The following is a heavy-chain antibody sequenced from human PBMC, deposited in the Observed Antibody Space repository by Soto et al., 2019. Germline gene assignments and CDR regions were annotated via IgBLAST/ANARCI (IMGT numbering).Heavy chain of an antibody. CDR1: GYTFRNYA. D-gene: IGHD3-9*01. Sequence: ASVKVSCKANGYTFRNYAMHWVRQAPGQGLEWMGWINGGNGNTKYSQKFQGRVTITRDASASTAYMELSSLRSEDTAVYYCARDGPIYDILSARYFYGMDVWGQGTTVTVSS. V-gene: IGHV1-3*01. J-gene: IGHJ6*02. CDR3: ARDGPIYDILSARYFYGMDV. CDR2: INGGNGNT.